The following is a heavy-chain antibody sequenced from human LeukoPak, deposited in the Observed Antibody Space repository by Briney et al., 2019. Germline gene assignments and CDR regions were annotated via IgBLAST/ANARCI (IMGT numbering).Heavy chain of an antibody. Sequence: GGSLRLSCAASGFILSSYWMSWVRQAPGEGREWVANIKQVGSEKYYVDSVNGRFTISRDNAKNSLYLQMNSLSCEDTAVYYCARPYGGNFGYWGQGTLVTVSS. CDR1: GFILSSYW. CDR3: ARPYGGNFGY. D-gene: IGHD4-23*01. CDR2: IKQVGSEK. J-gene: IGHJ4*02. V-gene: IGHV3-7*01.